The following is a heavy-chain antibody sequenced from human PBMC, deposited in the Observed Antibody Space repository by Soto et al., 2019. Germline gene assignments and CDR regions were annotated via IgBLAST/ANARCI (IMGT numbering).Heavy chain of an antibody. CDR3: ARTLMCSSGNCSPN. CDR1: GFTFSSYS. Sequence: GGSLRLSCAASGFTFSSYSMNWVRQAPGKGLEWISYIHKNDGTVYYADSVKGRFTISRDDAKNSVYLQMNSLRAEDTAVYYCARTLMCSSGNCSPNWGQGTQVTVSS. D-gene: IGHD2-15*01. V-gene: IGHV3-48*01. CDR2: IHKNDGTV. J-gene: IGHJ4*02.